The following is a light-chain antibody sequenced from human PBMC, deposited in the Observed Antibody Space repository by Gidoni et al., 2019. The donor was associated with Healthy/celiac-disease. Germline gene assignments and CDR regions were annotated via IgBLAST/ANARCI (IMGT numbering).Light chain of an antibody. V-gene: IGKV4-1*01. CDR2: LAS. CDR3: QQYYSTPYT. Sequence: DIVMNQSPDSLAVSLGERATINCKSSQSVLYSSNNKNYLTWYQQKPGQPPKLLIYLASTRESGVPDRVSGSGSGTDFTLTISSLQAEDVAVYYCQQYYSTPYTFGQGTKLEIK. CDR1: QSVLYSSNNKNY. J-gene: IGKJ2*01.